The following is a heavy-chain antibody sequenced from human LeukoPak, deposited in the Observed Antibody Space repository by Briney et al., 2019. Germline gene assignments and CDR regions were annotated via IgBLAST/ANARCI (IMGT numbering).Heavy chain of an antibody. J-gene: IGHJ4*02. CDR1: GSTLSEFA. CDR2: FDHEDDER. CDR3: ATEVEYDSNGYLVDY. D-gene: IGHD3-22*01. Sequence: ASLKVSCKVSGSTLSEFAIHWVRQAPGKGLEWMGGFDHEDDERRYSEKFQDRVTMTEDTSTDTAYMFLSSLRSEDTAVYYCATEVEYDSNGYLVDYWGQGTLVTVST. V-gene: IGHV1-24*01.